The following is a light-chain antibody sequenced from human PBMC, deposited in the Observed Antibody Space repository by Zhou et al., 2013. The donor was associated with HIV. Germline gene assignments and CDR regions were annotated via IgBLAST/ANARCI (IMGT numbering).Light chain of an antibody. V-gene: IGKV3D-20*02. J-gene: IGKJ3*01. CDR2: GAS. Sequence: ETVLTQSPATLSLSPGERATLSCRASQSVSTNYLAWYQQKPGQAPRLLIYGASSRATGIPDRFSGSGSGTDFTLTISRLEPEDFAVYYCQQRSNWRFTFGPGTKVDIK. CDR3: QQRSNWRFT. CDR1: QSVSTNY.